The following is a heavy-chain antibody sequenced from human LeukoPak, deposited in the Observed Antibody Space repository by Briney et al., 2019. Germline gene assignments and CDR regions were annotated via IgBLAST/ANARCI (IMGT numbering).Heavy chain of an antibody. CDR3: ARFGSSTWYKGAFDI. V-gene: IGHV4-34*12. D-gene: IGHD1-1*01. Sequence: SETLSLTCAVYGGSFSGYYWSWIRQPPGKGLEWIGEIVHSGNTKYNPSLKSRVTISVDTSKNQFSLNLTSVTAADTAVYYCARFGSSTWYKGAFDIWGQGTMVTVAS. J-gene: IGHJ3*02. CDR1: GGSFSGYY. CDR2: IVHSGNT.